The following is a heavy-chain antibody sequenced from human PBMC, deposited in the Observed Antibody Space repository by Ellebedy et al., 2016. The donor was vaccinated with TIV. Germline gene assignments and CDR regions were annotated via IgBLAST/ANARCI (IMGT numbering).Heavy chain of an antibody. J-gene: IGHJ4*02. D-gene: IGHD3-9*01. CDR3: ARDRDFDYDILTGYLDY. CDR1: GFTFSSYS. CDR2: ISSSSSTI. V-gene: IGHV3-48*02. Sequence: GESLKISXAASGFTFSSYSMNWVRQAPGKGLEWVSYISSSSSTIYYADSVKGRFTISRDNAKNSLYLQMNSLRDEDTAVYYCARDRDFDYDILTGYLDYWGQGTLVTVSS.